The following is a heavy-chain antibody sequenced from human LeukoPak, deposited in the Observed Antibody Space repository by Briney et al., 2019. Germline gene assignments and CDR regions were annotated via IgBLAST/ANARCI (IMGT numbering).Heavy chain of an antibody. V-gene: IGHV1-2*02. CDR3: ARSPRPGGDYPRDAFDI. D-gene: IGHD4-17*01. CDR2: INPNSGGT. CDR1: GYTFTGYY. Sequence: GASVKVSCKASGYTFTGYYMHWVRQAPGQGLEWMGWINPNSGGTNYAQKFQGRVTMTRDTSISTAYMELSRLRSDDTAVYYCARSPRPGGDYPRDAFDIWGQGTMVTVSS. J-gene: IGHJ3*02.